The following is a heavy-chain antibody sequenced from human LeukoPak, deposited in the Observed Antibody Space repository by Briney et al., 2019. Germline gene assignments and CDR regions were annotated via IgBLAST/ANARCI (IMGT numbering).Heavy chain of an antibody. CDR1: GFTFSSYW. Sequence: GGSLRLSCAASGFTFSSYWMSWVRQAPGKGLEWISLIYSHGGTNYADSVKGRFTISRDNSKNMLYLQMNSLRAEDTAVYYCARDGIDSSSGISYYYYTAVWGKGTTVTISS. V-gene: IGHV3-66*01. J-gene: IGHJ6*03. CDR2: IYSHGGT. CDR3: ARDGIDSSSGISYYYYTAV. D-gene: IGHD3-22*01.